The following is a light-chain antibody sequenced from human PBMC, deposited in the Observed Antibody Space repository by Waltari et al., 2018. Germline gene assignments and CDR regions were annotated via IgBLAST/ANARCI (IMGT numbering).Light chain of an antibody. CDR3: HAAADNNWF. CDR2: KDT. V-gene: IGLV3-27*01. J-gene: IGLJ2*01. CDR1: VLAEKS. Sequence: YDLTQPSSVSVSPGQTATITCSGDVLAEKSVRWFQQKSGQAPTLILYKDTERPSGIPERFSGSSSGSTVTLTIRGALLEDEADYHCHAAADNNWFFGGGTKLTVL.